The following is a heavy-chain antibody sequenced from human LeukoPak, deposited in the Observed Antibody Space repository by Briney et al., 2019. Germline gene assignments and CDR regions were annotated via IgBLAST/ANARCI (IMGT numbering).Heavy chain of an antibody. Sequence: GGSLRLSCVASGFTFSVYGMHGVRQAPGKGLEWVAVISYDGSNKYYADSVKGRFTISRDNSKNTLYLQMNSLRAEATAVYYCAKDFEAVTMIVPYWDQGTLVTVSS. J-gene: IGHJ4*02. D-gene: IGHD3-22*01. CDR2: ISYDGSNK. CDR3: AKDFEAVTMIVPY. CDR1: GFTFSVYG. V-gene: IGHV3-30*18.